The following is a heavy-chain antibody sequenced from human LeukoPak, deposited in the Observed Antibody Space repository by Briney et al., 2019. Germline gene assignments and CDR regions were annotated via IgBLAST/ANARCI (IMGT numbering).Heavy chain of an antibody. J-gene: IGHJ5*02. CDR1: GFTFSSYN. Sequence: GGSLRLSCAASGFTFSSYNMNWVRQAPGKGLEWVSSISSSSDYIYYADSVKGRFTISRDNAKNSLYPQMKSLRAEDTAVYYCARGKTSQNIVTRKTYNWFDPWGQGTLVTVSS. V-gene: IGHV3-21*01. CDR3: ARGKTSQNIVTRKTYNWFDP. CDR2: ISSSSDYI. D-gene: IGHD2/OR15-2a*01.